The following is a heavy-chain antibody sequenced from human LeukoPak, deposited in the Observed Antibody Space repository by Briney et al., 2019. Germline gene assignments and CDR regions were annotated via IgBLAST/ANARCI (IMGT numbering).Heavy chain of an antibody. CDR3: ARDLAAAGRGGSRFDY. Sequence: SETLSLTRTVSGGSISSSSYYWGWIRQPPGKGLEWIGSIYYSGSTNYNPSLKSRVTISVDTSKNQFSLKLSSVTAADTAVYYCARDLAAAGRGGSRFDYWGQGTLVTVSS. CDR2: IYYSGST. V-gene: IGHV4-39*07. CDR1: GGSISSSSYY. J-gene: IGHJ4*02. D-gene: IGHD6-13*01.